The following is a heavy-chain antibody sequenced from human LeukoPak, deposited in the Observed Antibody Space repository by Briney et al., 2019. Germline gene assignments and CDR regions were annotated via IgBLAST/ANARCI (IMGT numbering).Heavy chain of an antibody. V-gene: IGHV3-53*01. CDR1: GFTVSSNY. CDR2: IYSGGST. D-gene: IGHD5-18*01. J-gene: IGHJ4*02. CDR3: AKDGRSYSYGSFDY. Sequence: GGSLRLSCAASGFTVSSNYMSWVRQAPGKGLEWVSVIYSGGSTYYADSVKGRFTISRDNSKNTLYLQMNSLRAEDTAVYYCAKDGRSYSYGSFDYWGQGTLVTVSS.